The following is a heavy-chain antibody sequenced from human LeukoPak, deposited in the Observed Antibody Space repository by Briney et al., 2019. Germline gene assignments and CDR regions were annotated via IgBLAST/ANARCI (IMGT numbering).Heavy chain of an antibody. Sequence: ASVKVSCKASGYTFTGYYMHWVRQAPGQGLEWMGWINPNSGGTNYAQKFQGWVTMTRDTSISTAYMELSRLRSDDTAVYYCARGGLVAAGTFDYWGQGTLVTVSS. D-gene: IGHD6-13*01. V-gene: IGHV1-2*04. CDR3: ARGGLVAAGTFDY. CDR1: GYTFTGYY. CDR2: INPNSGGT. J-gene: IGHJ4*02.